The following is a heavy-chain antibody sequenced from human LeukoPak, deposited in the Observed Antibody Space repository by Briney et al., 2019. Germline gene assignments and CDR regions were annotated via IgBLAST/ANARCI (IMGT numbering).Heavy chain of an antibody. J-gene: IGHJ4*02. V-gene: IGHV3-48*03. CDR1: GSTFSSYE. Sequence: GGSLRLSCAASGSTFSSYEMNWVRQAPGKGLEWVSYISSSGSTIYYADSVKGRFTISRDNAKNSLYLQMNSLRAEDTAVYYCARELLSSGWYPAAFDYWGQGTLVTVSS. CDR3: ARELLSSGWYPAAFDY. CDR2: ISSSGSTI. D-gene: IGHD6-19*01.